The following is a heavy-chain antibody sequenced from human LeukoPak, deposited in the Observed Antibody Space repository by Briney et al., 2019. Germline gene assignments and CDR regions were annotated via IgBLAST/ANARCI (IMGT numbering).Heavy chain of an antibody. CDR2: ISAYNGNT. D-gene: IGHD2-8*01. Sequence: ASVKVSCKASGYTFTSYYMHWVRQAPGQGLEWMGWISAYNGNTNYAQKLQGRVTMTTDTSTSTAYMELRSLRSDDTAVYYCARVKTKICDYWGQGTLVTVSS. J-gene: IGHJ4*02. CDR3: ARVKTKICDY. V-gene: IGHV1-18*04. CDR1: GYTFTSYY.